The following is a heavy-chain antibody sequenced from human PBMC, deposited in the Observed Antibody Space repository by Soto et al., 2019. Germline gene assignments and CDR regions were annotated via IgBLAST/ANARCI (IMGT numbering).Heavy chain of an antibody. Sequence: QVQLVQSGAEVKEPGSSVKVSCKASGDTFSSYALSWVRQAPGQGLEWMGGIIPVYGTANYAQKFQDRVTITADESTSTAYMELSSLRSEDTAVYYCARDSRKYTYGGSFDYWGQGTLVTVSS. J-gene: IGHJ4*02. D-gene: IGHD1-26*01. CDR2: IIPVYGTA. CDR1: GDTFSSYA. V-gene: IGHV1-69*01. CDR3: ARDSRKYTYGGSFDY.